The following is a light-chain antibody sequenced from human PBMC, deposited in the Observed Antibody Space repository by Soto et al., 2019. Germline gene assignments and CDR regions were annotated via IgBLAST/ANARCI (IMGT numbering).Light chain of an antibody. CDR1: QGIAPY. CDR2: ATS. J-gene: IGKJ4*01. Sequence: DVQMTQSPSSLSAFVGDRVTITCRASQGIAPYLAWFQQKPGKVPKLLIYATSTLQSGVPSRFSGSGSGIDFTLTINSLQPEDVGTYYCQKYNSAPLTLGGGTKVEIK. V-gene: IGKV1-27*01. CDR3: QKYNSAPLT.